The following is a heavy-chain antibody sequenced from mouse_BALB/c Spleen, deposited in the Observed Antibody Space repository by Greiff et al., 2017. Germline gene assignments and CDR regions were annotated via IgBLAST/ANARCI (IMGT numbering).Heavy chain of an antibody. D-gene: IGHD1-1*01. CDR2: IDPENGDT. Sequence: EVQLQQSGAELVRPGASVKLSCTASGFNIKDYYMHWVKQRPEQGLEWIGWIDPENGDTEYAPKFQGKATMTADTSSNTSYLQLSSLTSEDTAVYYYTLYYYGSRGYAMDYWGQGTSVTVSS. CDR3: TLYYYGSRGYAMDY. J-gene: IGHJ4*01. V-gene: IGHV14-1*01. CDR1: GFNIKDYY.